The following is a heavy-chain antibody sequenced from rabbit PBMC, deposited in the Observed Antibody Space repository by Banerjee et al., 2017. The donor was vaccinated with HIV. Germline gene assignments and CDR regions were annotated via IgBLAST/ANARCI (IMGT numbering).Heavy chain of an antibody. D-gene: IGHD1-1*01. J-gene: IGHJ4*01. CDR1: GLDFSNSFW. CDR3: ARAWTSSTGVYTL. CDR2: FYPVAGAT. V-gene: IGHV1S43*01. Sequence: QEQLEESGGGLVTPGGTLTLTCTASGLDFSNSFWISWVRPAPGKGLESVGCFYPVAGATDYAHWVNGRFTISPVTVQNTGFPQMTTPTAADTAAYFGARAWTSSTGVYTLWGPGTLVTVS.